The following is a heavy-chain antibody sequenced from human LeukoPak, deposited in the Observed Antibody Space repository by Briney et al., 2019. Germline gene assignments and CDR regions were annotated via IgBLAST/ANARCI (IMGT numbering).Heavy chain of an antibody. CDR3: AGSSTSTYYYYGMDV. J-gene: IGHJ6*02. D-gene: IGHD2-2*01. CDR1: GYTLTELS. V-gene: IGHV1-24*01. CDR2: FDPEDGET. Sequence: ASVKVSCKVSGYTLTELSMHWVRQAPGKGLEWMGGFDPEDGETIYAQKFQGRVTMTEDTSTDTAYMELSSLRSGDTAVYYCAGSSTSTYYYYGMDVWGQGTTVTVSS.